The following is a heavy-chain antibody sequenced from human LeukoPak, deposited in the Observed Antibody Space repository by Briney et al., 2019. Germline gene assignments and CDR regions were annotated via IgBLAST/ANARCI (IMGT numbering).Heavy chain of an antibody. J-gene: IGHJ4*02. CDR1: GFTFSSYA. D-gene: IGHD3-22*01. CDR3: ARDSEYYYDSSGYLGLNFDY. Sequence: GRSLRLSCAASGFTFSSYAMHWVRQAPGKGLEGVAVISYDGSNKYYADSVKGRFTISRDNSKNTLYLQMNSLRAEDTAVYYCARDSEYYYDSSGYLGLNFDYWGQGTLVTVSS. CDR2: ISYDGSNK. V-gene: IGHV3-30-3*01.